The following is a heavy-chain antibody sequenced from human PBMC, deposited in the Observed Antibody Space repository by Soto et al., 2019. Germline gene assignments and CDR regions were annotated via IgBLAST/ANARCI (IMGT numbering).Heavy chain of an antibody. Sequence: QLQLQESGSGLVKPSQTLSLTCAVSGGSISSGGYSWSWIRQPPGKGLEWIGFMYHSGSGHYNPSLKSRVTIAVDSSKNQFSRRLSSVIAADTAVYYCARVGWSGAYDIWGQGTMVTVSS. D-gene: IGHD3-10*02. CDR1: GGSISSGGYS. J-gene: IGHJ3*02. CDR3: ARVGWSGAYDI. CDR2: MYHSGSG. V-gene: IGHV4-30-2*01.